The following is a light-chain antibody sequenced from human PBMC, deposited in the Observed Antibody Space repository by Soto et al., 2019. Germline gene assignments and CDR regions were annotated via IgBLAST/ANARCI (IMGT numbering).Light chain of an antibody. CDR3: QQGFTNPPL. V-gene: IGKV1-39*01. CDR1: QSISNY. CDR2: AAS. Sequence: DIQMTQSPLSLSGSVGDRVTITCRASQSISNYLNWYQQKPGKAPKLLIYAASGLQSGVPSRFRGSGSGTVFPLTTSSLQPEVFATNYCQQGFTNPPLFGKGTK. J-gene: IGKJ2*01.